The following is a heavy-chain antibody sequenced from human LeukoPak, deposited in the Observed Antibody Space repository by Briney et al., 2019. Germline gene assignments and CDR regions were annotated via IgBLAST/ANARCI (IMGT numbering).Heavy chain of an antibody. Sequence: GGSLRLSCAASGISFTNFYMTWVRQAPGKGLEWVANIKADGSEKSYVDSVKGRFTISRDNAKNAVYLQMNSLRAEDTALYYCARRWANHDFWGQEALVTVCS. CDR3: ARRWANHDF. V-gene: IGHV3-7*01. J-gene: IGHJ4*02. CDR1: GISFTNFY. CDR2: IKADGSEK. D-gene: IGHD4/OR15-4a*01.